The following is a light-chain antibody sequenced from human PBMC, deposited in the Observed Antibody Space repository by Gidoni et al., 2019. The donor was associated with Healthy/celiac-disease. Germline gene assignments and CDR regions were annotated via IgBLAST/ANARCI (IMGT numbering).Light chain of an antibody. Sequence: DIKMTQSPSSLSASVGDRVTITCRASQSISSYLNWYQQKPGKAPKLLIYAASSLQSGVPSRFSCSGSGTDFTLSISSLPPEDFATYYCQHSYSTLLTFGQGPRLEIK. CDR3: QHSYSTLLT. J-gene: IGKJ5*01. CDR1: QSISSY. CDR2: AAS. V-gene: IGKV1-39*01.